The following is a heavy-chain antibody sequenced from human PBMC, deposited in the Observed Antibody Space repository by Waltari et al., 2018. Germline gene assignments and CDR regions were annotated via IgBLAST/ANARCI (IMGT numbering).Heavy chain of an antibody. CDR3: AGAEEGIAAAFDY. CDR1: GGSISSSNW. V-gene: IGHV4-4*02. D-gene: IGHD6-13*01. CDR2: IYHSGST. J-gene: IGHJ4*02. Sequence: QVQLQESGPGLVKPSGTLSLTCAVSGGSISSSNWWRWVRQPPGKGLEWIGEIYHSGSTNYNPSIKSRVTISVDKAKNQCALKLSSVTAADTAVYYCAGAEEGIAAAFDYWGQGTLVTVSS.